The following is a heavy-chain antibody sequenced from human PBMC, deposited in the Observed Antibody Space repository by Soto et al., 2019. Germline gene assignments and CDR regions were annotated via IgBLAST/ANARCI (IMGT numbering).Heavy chain of an antibody. CDR2: IYPGDSDT. CDR1: GYTFTNYW. CDR3: AASIFYYGMDV. Sequence: PRESLKISCKGSGYTFTNYWIGWVRQMPGKGLEWMGIIYPGDSDTKYNPSFQDQVTISADKSITTTYLRWTSLKASDTAIYYCAASIFYYGMDVWGQGTTVTVSS. V-gene: IGHV5-51*01. J-gene: IGHJ6*02.